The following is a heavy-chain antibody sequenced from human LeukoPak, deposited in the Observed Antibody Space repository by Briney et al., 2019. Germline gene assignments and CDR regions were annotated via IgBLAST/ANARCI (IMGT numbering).Heavy chain of an antibody. J-gene: IGHJ4*02. V-gene: IGHV3-66*04. CDR3: ARPEQLDQYYYFDY. CDR1: EFSVGSNY. D-gene: IGHD6-13*01. CDR2: IYSVGST. Sequence: GGSLRLSCAASEFSVGSNYTAWVRQAPGKGLEWVSLIYSVGSTYYADSLKGRFTISRDNSKNTLYLQMNSLRAEDTAVYYCARPEQLDQYYYFDYWGQGTLVTVSS.